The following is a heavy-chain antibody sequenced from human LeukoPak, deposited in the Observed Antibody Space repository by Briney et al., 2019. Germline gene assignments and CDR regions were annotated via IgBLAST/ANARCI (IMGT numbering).Heavy chain of an antibody. J-gene: IGHJ4*02. CDR3: QMYYDFWSGYYGTDY. CDR2: ISAYNGNT. D-gene: IGHD3-3*01. Sequence: ASVKVSCKASGYTFTSYGISWVRQAPGQGLEWMGWISAYNGNTNYAQELQGRVTMTTDTSTSTAYMELRSLRSDDTAVYYCQMYYDFWSGYYGTDYWGQGTLVTVSS. V-gene: IGHV1-18*01. CDR1: GYTFTSYG.